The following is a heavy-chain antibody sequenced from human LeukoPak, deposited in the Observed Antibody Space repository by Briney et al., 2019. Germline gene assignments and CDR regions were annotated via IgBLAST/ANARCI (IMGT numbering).Heavy chain of an antibody. CDR2: INHSGST. J-gene: IGHJ5*02. CDR1: GGSLSGYY. V-gene: IGHV4-34*01. D-gene: IGHD2-15*01. CDR3: ATILLGYCSGGSCAGSWFDP. Sequence: SETLSLTCAVYGGSLSGYYWSWIRQPPGKGLEWIGEINHSGSTNYNPSLKSRVTISVDTSKNQFSLKLSSVTAADTAVYYCATILLGYCSGGSCAGSWFDPWGQGTLVTVSS.